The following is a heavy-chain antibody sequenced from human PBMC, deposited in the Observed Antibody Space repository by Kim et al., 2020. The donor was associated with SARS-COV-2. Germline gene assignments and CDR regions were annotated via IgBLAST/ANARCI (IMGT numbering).Heavy chain of an antibody. D-gene: IGHD3-16*01. CDR3: ARHPSPQYYDYVWGPTPPG. CDR1: GGSISSSSYY. V-gene: IGHV4-39*01. Sequence: SETLSLTCTVSGGSISSSSYYWGWIRQPPGKGLEWIGSIYYSGSTYYNPSLKSRVTISVDTSKNQFSLKLSSVTAADTAVYYCARHPSPQYYDYVWGPTPPGGGQGTLVTVSS. CDR2: IYYSGST. J-gene: IGHJ4*02.